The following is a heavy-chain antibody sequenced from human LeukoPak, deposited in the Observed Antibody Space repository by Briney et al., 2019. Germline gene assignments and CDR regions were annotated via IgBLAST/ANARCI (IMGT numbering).Heavy chain of an antibody. CDR3: AKGTGSHDY. D-gene: IGHD1-26*01. V-gene: IGHV3-23*01. Sequence: GGSLRLSCAASRFTFSTYAMSWVRQAPGKGLEWVSTISDSGGGTYYTDSVKGRFTISRDNSKNTLYLQMNSLRAEDTAVYYCAKGTGSHDYWGQGTLVTVSS. J-gene: IGHJ4*02. CDR2: ISDSGGGT. CDR1: RFTFSTYA.